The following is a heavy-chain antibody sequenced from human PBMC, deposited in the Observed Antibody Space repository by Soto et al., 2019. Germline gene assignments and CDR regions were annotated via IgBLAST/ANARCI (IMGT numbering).Heavy chain of an antibody. CDR3: ARGGYCNRTSCYRYGMDV. CDR2: ISYDESNK. J-gene: IGHJ6*02. D-gene: IGHD2-2*03. Sequence: GGSLRLSCAASGFIFSSYAFHWVRQAPGKGLEWVAVISYDESNKYYADSVKGRFTMSRDNSKNTLYVQMNSLRTEDTAVYYCARGGYCNRTSCYRYGMDVWGQGTTVTVSS. CDR1: GFIFSSYA. V-gene: IGHV3-30-3*01.